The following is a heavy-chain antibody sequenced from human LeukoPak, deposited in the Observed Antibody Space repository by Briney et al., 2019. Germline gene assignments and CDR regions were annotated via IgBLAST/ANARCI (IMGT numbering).Heavy chain of an antibody. D-gene: IGHD3-10*01. V-gene: IGHV3-30*18. CDR2: ISYDGSNK. J-gene: IGHJ4*02. Sequence: GRSLRLSCAASGFTFSSYGMHWVRQAPGKGLEWVAVISYDGSNKYYADSVKGRFTISRDNSKNTLYLQMNSLRAEDTAVYYCAKDWATYYYGSGSYYTPDYWGQGTLVTVSS. CDR1: GFTFSSYG. CDR3: AKDWATYYYGSGSYYTPDY.